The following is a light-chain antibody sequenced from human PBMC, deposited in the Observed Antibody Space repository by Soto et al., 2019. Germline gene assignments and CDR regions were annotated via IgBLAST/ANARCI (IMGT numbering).Light chain of an antibody. Sequence: QSALTQPASVSGSPGQSITISCTGASSDVGGYNYVSWYQQHPGKAPKLVIYEVSKRPSGISNRFSGSKSGNTASLTISGLQAEDEADYLCNSYASSGTLVFGTGTKLTVL. CDR1: SSDVGGYNY. CDR2: EVS. CDR3: NSYASSGTLV. V-gene: IGLV2-14*01. J-gene: IGLJ1*01.